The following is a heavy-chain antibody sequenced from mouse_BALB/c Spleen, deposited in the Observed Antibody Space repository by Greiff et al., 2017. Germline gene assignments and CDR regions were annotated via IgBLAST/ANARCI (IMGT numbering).Heavy chain of an antibody. J-gene: IGHJ4*01. D-gene: IGHD4-1*01. Sequence: VQLKESGAELVKPGASVKLSCTASGFNIKDTYMHWVKQRPEQGLEWIGRIDPANGNTKYDPKFQGKATITADTSSNTAYLQLSSLTSEDTAVYYCARALTGEAMDYWGQGTSVTVSS. CDR3: ARALTGEAMDY. CDR2: IDPANGNT. V-gene: IGHV14-3*02. CDR1: GFNIKDTY.